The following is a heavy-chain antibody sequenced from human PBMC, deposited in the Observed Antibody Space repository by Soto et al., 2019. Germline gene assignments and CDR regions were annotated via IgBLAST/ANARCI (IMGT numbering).Heavy chain of an antibody. V-gene: IGHV5-51*01. D-gene: IGHD7-27*01. CDR1: GYSFTSYC. CDR2: IYPGDSDT. J-gene: IGHJ5*02. CDR3: ARHRFTGDPDS. Sequence: GESLKISCKGSGYSFTSYCIGWVRQMTGKGLEWMGIIYPGDSDTRYSPSFQGQVTISADKSISTAYLQWSSLKVTSVTAADTAIYYCARHRFTGDPDSWGQGTLVTVSS.